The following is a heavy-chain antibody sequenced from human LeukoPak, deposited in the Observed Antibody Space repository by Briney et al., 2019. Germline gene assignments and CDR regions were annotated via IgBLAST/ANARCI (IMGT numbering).Heavy chain of an antibody. CDR2: IYSDGTT. Sequence: GGSLRLSCAASGLIVSNNYMSWVRQAPGNGLQWVSVIYSDGTTYYADSVKGRFTISRDNPKNTLYLQMDSLRPDDTAVYYCARDAPTGNFGPQYYMGVWGKGTTVTVSS. D-gene: IGHD3/OR15-3a*01. V-gene: IGHV3-66*02. J-gene: IGHJ6*03. CDR3: ARDAPTGNFGPQYYMGV. CDR1: GLIVSNNY.